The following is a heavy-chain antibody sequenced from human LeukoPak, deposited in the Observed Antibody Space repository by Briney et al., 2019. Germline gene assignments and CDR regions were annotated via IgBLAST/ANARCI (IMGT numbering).Heavy chain of an antibody. J-gene: IGHJ3*02. CDR2: MHTSGST. Sequence: PSETLSLTCTVSGGSISGYFWSWIRQPAGMGLEWLGRMHTSGSTNYNPSLKSRVTMSLDRSRNQFSLRLSSVTAADTAVYYCARLLVPASMGAFDIWGQGTVVTVSS. CDR3: ARLLVPASMGAFDI. V-gene: IGHV4-4*07. CDR1: GGSISGYF. D-gene: IGHD2-2*01.